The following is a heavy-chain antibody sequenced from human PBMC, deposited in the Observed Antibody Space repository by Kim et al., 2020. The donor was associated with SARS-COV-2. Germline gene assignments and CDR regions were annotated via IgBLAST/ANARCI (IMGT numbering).Heavy chain of an antibody. V-gene: IGHV1-69*13. CDR1: GGTFSSYA. D-gene: IGHD3-10*01. CDR3: ATLTRITMVQGASSDDYFDY. Sequence: SVKVSCKASGGTFSSYAISWVRQAPGQGLEWMGGIIPIFGTANYAQKFQGRVTITADESTSTAYMELGSLRSEDTAVYYCATLTRITMVQGASSDDYFDYWGQGTLVTVSS. CDR2: IIPIFGTA. J-gene: IGHJ4*02.